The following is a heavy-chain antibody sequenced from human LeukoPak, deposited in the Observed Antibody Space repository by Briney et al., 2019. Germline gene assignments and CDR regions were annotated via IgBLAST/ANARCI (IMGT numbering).Heavy chain of an antibody. CDR1: GGSISISNG. V-gene: IGHV4-4*02. D-gene: IGHD3-10*01. J-gene: IGHJ5*02. Sequence: PSGTLSLTCAVSGGSISISNGWSWVRQPPGKGLGGMGETYHSGTTNYNPSLKSRVTISVDKSKKQFSLKLSSVKATATEVYYSARGVVSGSYYLNWFDPWGQGTLVTVSS. CDR2: TYHSGTT. CDR3: ARGVVSGSYYLNWFDP.